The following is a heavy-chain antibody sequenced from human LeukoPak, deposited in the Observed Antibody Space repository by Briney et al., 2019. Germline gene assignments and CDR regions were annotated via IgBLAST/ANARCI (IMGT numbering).Heavy chain of an antibody. CDR3: TTHFTWGATGGFDF. CDR2: ISGSGGTT. J-gene: IGHJ4*02. CDR1: GFTFSSYA. V-gene: IGHV3-23*01. D-gene: IGHD7-27*01. Sequence: GGSLRLSCAASGFTFSSYAMSWVRQAPGKGLEWVSAISGSGGTTYYADSVKGRFTFSRDNSKNTLYLQMNSLRAEDTAVYFCTTHFTWGATGGFDFWGQGTLVTVSS.